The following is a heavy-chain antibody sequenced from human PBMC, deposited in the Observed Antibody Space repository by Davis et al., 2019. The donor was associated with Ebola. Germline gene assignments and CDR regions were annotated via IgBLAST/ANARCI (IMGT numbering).Heavy chain of an antibody. CDR1: GGSISSGGYY. V-gene: IGHV4-31*03. CDR2: IYYSGST. D-gene: IGHD2-8*02. J-gene: IGHJ5*02. Sequence: MPSETLSLTCTVSGGSISSGGYYWSWIRQHPGKGLEWIGYIYYSGSTYYNPSLKSRVTISVDTSKNQFSLKLSSVTAADTAVYYCARVLYWWCRFDPWGQGTLVTVSS. CDR3: ARVLYWWCRFDP.